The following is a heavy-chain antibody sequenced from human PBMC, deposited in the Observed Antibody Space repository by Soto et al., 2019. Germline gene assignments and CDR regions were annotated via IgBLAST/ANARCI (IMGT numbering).Heavy chain of an antibody. V-gene: IGHV1-3*01. J-gene: IGHJ3*02. CDR2: IHAGNGYT. CDR1: GYTFDNYA. Sequence: QVQLVQSGAQVKKPGASVKVSCKASGYTFDNYALHWVRQAAGRRLEWMGWIHAGNGYTKYSQRFQGRVTITRDTSASTVHMDLSSLRSEDTAVYYCARVQYSGYDFKLAFDIWGQGTMVTVSS. D-gene: IGHD5-12*01. CDR3: ARVQYSGYDFKLAFDI.